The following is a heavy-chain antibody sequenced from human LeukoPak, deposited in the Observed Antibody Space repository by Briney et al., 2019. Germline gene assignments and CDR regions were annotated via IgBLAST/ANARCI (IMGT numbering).Heavy chain of an antibody. J-gene: IGHJ4*02. CDR2: ISSTGTYT. CDR3: SGHSSGWYAD. CDR1: GLTFSSYA. V-gene: IGHV3-64D*09. Sequence: PGGSLRLSCSAFGLTFSSYAMHWVRQAPGKGLEYVSAISSTGTYTYYADSVRGRFTISRDNSKNTLYLQMSSLRADDTAVYYCSGHSSGWYADWGQGTLVTVSS. D-gene: IGHD6-19*01.